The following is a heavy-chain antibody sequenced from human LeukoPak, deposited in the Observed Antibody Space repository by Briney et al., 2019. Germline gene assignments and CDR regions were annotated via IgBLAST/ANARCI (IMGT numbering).Heavy chain of an antibody. V-gene: IGHV4-4*02. J-gene: IGHJ3*02. CDR2: IYHSGST. Sequence: PSETLSLTCAVSGGSISSRNWWSWVRQPPGKGLEWIGEIYHSGSTNYNPSLKSRVTISVDKSKNQFSLKLSSVTAADTAVYYCASKRFGYDSSGYYKQDDAFDIWGQGTMVTVSS. CDR3: ASKRFGYDSSGYYKQDDAFDI. D-gene: IGHD3-22*01. CDR1: GGSISSRNW.